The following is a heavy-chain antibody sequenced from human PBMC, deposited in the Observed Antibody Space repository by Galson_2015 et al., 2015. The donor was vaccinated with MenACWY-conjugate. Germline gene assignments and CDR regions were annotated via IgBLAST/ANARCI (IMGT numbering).Heavy chain of an antibody. CDR2: ISPGDSNT. Sequence: QSGAEVKKPGESLTISCKGSGYSFTTYWIAWGRQIPGKGLEWMGPISPGDSNTRYSPSFQGQVTISADKSISTAYLQWSSLKASDTAMYYCARHPPGGRGMDVWGQGTTVTVSS. D-gene: IGHD1-26*01. V-gene: IGHV5-51*01. CDR1: GYSFTTYW. CDR3: ARHPPGGRGMDV. J-gene: IGHJ6*02.